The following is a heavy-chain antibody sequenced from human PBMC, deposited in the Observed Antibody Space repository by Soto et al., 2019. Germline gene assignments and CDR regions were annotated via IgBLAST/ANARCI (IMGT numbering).Heavy chain of an antibody. Sequence: PSETLSLTCTVSGLSISGSYWSWIRQPPGKPLEYIGYIYYTGDTNYNPSLKSRVTISLDTSKNQFSLKLSSVTAADTAVYYCARVLWQQEKYLFYYYGMDVWGQGTTVTVSS. CDR2: IYYTGDT. CDR3: ARVLWQQEKYLFYYYGMDV. V-gene: IGHV4-59*01. CDR1: GLSISGSY. D-gene: IGHD6-13*01. J-gene: IGHJ6*02.